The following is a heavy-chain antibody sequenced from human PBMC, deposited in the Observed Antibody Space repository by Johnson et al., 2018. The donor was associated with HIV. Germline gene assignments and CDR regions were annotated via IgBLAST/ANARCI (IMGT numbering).Heavy chain of an antibody. J-gene: IGHJ3*02. CDR3: ARDRGYWDAFDI. V-gene: IGHV3-11*04. CDR1: GFTFSDYY. Sequence: LRLSCAASGFTFSDYYMSWIRQTPGKGLEWVSYISSSGTTVYNADSVKGRFSISRDNAKQSLYLQMNSLRAEDTAVYYCARDRGYWDAFDIWGQGTMVTVSS. CDR2: ISSSGTTV. D-gene: IGHD3-22*01.